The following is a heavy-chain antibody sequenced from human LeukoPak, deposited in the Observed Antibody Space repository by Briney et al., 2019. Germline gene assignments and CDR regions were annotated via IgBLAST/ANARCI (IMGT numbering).Heavy chain of an antibody. D-gene: IGHD3-10*01. CDR1: GGTFSGYA. CDR3: ARDGGSGSNRIDY. Sequence: ASVKVSCKASGGTFSGYAINWVRQATGQGLEWMGWMNPNSGNTGYAQKFQGRVTMTRNTSISTAYMELSSLRSEDTAVYYCARDGGSGSNRIDYWGQGTLVTVSS. V-gene: IGHV1-8*02. J-gene: IGHJ4*02. CDR2: MNPNSGNT.